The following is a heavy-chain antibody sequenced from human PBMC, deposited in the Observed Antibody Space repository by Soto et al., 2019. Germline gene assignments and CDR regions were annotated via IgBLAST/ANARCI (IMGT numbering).Heavy chain of an antibody. V-gene: IGHV4-31*03. CDR2: IYYSGST. CDR1: GGSISSGGYY. CDR3: ARYTAMVNLDAFDI. J-gene: IGHJ3*02. Sequence: SETLSLTCTVSGGSISSGGYYWSWIRQHPGKGLEWIGYIYYSGSTYYNPSLKSRVTISVDTSKNQFSLKLSSVTAADTAVYYCARYTAMVNLDAFDIWGQGTMVTVS. D-gene: IGHD5-18*01.